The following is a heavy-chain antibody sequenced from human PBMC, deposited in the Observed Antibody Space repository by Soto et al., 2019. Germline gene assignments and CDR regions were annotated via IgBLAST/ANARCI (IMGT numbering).Heavy chain of an antibody. Sequence: SETLSLTCTVSGGSISSGGYYWSWIRQHPGKGLEWIGYIYYSGSTYYNPSLKSRVTISVDTFKNQFSLKLSSVTAADTAVYYCASSAFEGPFDYWGQGTLVTVSS. J-gene: IGHJ4*02. V-gene: IGHV4-31*03. CDR3: ASSAFEGPFDY. CDR1: GGSISSGGYY. CDR2: IYYSGST. D-gene: IGHD3-16*01.